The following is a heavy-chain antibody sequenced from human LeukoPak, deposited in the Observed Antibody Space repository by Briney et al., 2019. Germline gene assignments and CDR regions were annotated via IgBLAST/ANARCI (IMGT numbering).Heavy chain of an antibody. D-gene: IGHD1-26*01. Sequence: GASVKVSCKASGYTFTGYYMHWVRQAPGQGLEWMGRINPNSGGTNYAQKFQGRVTMTRDTSISTAYMELSRLRSDDRAVYYCAIQHPTVGATGNYWGEGTLVTVSS. CDR1: GYTFTGYY. J-gene: IGHJ4*02. CDR2: INPNSGGT. V-gene: IGHV1-2*06. CDR3: AIQHPTVGATGNY.